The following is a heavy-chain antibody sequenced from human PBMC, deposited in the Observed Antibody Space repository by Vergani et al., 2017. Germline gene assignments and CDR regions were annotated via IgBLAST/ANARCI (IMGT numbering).Heavy chain of an antibody. CDR1: GYSISSGYY. J-gene: IGHJ4*02. D-gene: IGHD4-17*01. V-gene: IGHV4-38-2*02. CDR2: IYASGNT. CDR3: ARGRYMTTVTRFDY. Sequence: QVQLQESGPGLVKPSGTLSLTCSVSGYSISSGYYWGWIRQPPGKGLEWIGSIYASGNTYYNPSLKSRVTISGDTSKNQFSLKLSSVTAADTAVYYCARGRYMTTVTRFDYWGQGTLVTVSS.